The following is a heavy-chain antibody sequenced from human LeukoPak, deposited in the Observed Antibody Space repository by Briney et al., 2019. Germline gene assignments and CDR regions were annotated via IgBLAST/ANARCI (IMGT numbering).Heavy chain of an antibody. CDR2: IWYDGSNK. J-gene: IGHJ4*02. V-gene: IGHV3-33*01. CDR3: ARLQDYGDYVFDY. Sequence: GRSLRLSCAASGFTFSSYGMHWVRQAPGKGLEWVAVIWYDGSNKYYADSVKGRFTISRDNSKNTLYLQMNSLRAEDTAVYYCARLQDYGDYVFDYWGQGTLVTVSS. D-gene: IGHD4-17*01. CDR1: GFTFSSYG.